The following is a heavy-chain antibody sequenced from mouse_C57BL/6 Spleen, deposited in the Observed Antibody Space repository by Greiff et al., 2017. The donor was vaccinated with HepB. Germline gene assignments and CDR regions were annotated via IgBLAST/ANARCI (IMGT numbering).Heavy chain of an antibody. CDR1: GYSFTSYY. CDR2: IYPGSGNT. Sequence: VKLQQSGPELVKPGASVKISCKASGYSFTSYYIHWVKQRPGQGLEWIGWIYPGSGNTKYNEKFKGKATLTADTSSSTAYMQLSSLTSEDSAVYYCATDSSGYYAMDYWGQGTSVTVSS. D-gene: IGHD3-2*02. CDR3: ATDSSGYYAMDY. J-gene: IGHJ4*01. V-gene: IGHV1-66*01.